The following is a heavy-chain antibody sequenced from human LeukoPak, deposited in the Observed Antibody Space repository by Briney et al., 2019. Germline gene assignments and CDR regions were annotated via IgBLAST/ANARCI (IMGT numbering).Heavy chain of an antibody. J-gene: IGHJ4*02. D-gene: IGHD2-15*01. Sequence: ASVKVSCKASGYTFTSYAMNWVREAPGQGLGWMGWINTNTGNPTYAQGLTGRFVFSLDTSVSTAYLQISSLKAEDTAVYYCAIWYCSGGRCYSNARTFDYWGQGTRVSVSS. CDR1: GYTFTSYA. CDR2: INTNTGNP. V-gene: IGHV7-4-1*02. CDR3: AIWYCSGGRCYSNARTFDY.